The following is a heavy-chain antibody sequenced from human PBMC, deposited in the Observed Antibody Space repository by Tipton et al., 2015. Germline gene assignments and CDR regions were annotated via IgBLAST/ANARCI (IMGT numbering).Heavy chain of an antibody. Sequence: QSGAEVKKPGASVKVSCKASGYTFTGHYMRWVRQAPGQGLEWMGWINPHSGDTKYEQKFQGRATMTRDTYIKTANLELSRLRSEDTAVYYCARGRNGAFDYWGQGSLVIVSS. J-gene: IGHJ4*02. CDR1: GYTFTGHY. CDR2: INPHSGDT. V-gene: IGHV1-2*02. D-gene: IGHD2-8*01. CDR3: ARGRNGAFDY.